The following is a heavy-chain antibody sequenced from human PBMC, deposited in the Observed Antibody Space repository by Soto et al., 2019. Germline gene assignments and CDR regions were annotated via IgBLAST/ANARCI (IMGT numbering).Heavy chain of an antibody. CDR3: ASLRDGLYCSGGSCYRNFDY. V-gene: IGHV4-31*03. CDR2: IYYSGST. D-gene: IGHD2-15*01. J-gene: IGHJ4*02. CDR1: GGSISSGGYY. Sequence: QVQLQESGPGLVKPSQTLSLTCTVSGGSISSGGYYWSWIRQHPGKGLEWIGYIYYSGSTYYNPSLKSRVTISVDTAKNQFARKLSSVTAADTAVYYCASLRDGLYCSGGSCYRNFDYWGQGTLVTVSS.